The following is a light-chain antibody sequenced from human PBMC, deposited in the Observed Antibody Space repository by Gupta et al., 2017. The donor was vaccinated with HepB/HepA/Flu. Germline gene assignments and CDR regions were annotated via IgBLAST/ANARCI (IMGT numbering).Light chain of an antibody. CDR2: AKS. Sequence: EIVMTQSPATLSVSPGETATLSCRASQSVSSNLAWYQQKPGQAPRLLIYAKSTRATGVPARFYGSGSGTEFTLTISSLQSEDFAVYYCLQDNNCHSTFGQGTKVEMK. CDR1: QSVSSN. V-gene: IGKV3-15*01. CDR3: LQDNNCHST. J-gene: IGKJ1*01.